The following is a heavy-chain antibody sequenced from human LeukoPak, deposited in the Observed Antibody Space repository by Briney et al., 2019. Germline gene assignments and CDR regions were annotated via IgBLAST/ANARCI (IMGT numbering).Heavy chain of an antibody. CDR3: ASSIAARLPLDY. J-gene: IGHJ4*02. V-gene: IGHV3-53*05. CDR1: GFTVSSNY. Sequence: GGSLRLSCAASGFTVSSNYMSWVRQAPGKGLEWVSVIYSGGSTYYADSVKGRFTISRDNSKNTLYLQMNSLRAEDTAVYYCASSIAARLPLDYWGQGTLVTVSS. CDR2: IYSGGST. D-gene: IGHD6-6*01.